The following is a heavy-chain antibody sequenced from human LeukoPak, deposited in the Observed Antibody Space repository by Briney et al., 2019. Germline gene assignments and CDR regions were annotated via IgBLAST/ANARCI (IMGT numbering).Heavy chain of an antibody. CDR1: GGSISSSSYY. V-gene: IGHV4-39*07. CDR2: IYYSGST. Sequence: SETLSLTCTVSGGSISSSSYYWGWIRQPPGKGLEWIGSIYYSGSTYYNPSLKSRVTISVDTSKNQFSLKLSSVTAADTDVYYCARVRGYNWNPFDYWGQGTLVTVSS. D-gene: IGHD1-20*01. CDR3: ARVRGYNWNPFDY. J-gene: IGHJ4*02.